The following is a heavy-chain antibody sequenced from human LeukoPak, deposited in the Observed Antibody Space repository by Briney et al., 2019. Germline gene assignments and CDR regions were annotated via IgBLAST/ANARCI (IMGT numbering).Heavy chain of an antibody. Sequence: SETLSLTCTVSGGSISSYYWSWIRQPPGKGLEWIGYIYYSGSTNYNPSLKSRVTISVDTSKNQFSLKLSSVTAADTAVYYCARQEGSYYYGMDVWGQGTTVTVSS. V-gene: IGHV4-59*08. CDR3: ARQEGSYYYGMDV. CDR2: IYYSGST. CDR1: GGSISSYY. J-gene: IGHJ6*02. D-gene: IGHD2-15*01.